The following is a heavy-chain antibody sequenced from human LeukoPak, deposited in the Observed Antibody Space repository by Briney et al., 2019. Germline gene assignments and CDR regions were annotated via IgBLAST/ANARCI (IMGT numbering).Heavy chain of an antibody. Sequence: SCTASGYTFTGYYMHWVRQAPGKGLEWVAVISYDGSNKYYADSVKGRFTISRDNSKNTLYLQMNSLRAEDTAVYYCAKSKGILRGVFDYWGQGTLVTVSS. J-gene: IGHJ4*02. CDR3: AKSKGILRGVFDY. D-gene: IGHD3-9*01. CDR2: ISYDGSNK. CDR1: GYTFTGYY. V-gene: IGHV3-30-3*02.